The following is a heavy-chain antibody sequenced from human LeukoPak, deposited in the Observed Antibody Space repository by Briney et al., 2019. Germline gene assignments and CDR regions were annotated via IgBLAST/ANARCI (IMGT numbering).Heavy chain of an antibody. CDR3: ARQAHSSSQDLM. D-gene: IGHD6-13*01. J-gene: IGHJ4*02. Sequence: AESLKISGKGSGYSFTSYGIGWGRQMPGKGLEWMGSIYPGDSGTRYSPSFQGQVTISADKSISTAYLQWSSLKASDTAMYYCARQAHSSSQDLMWGQGSLVTVSS. V-gene: IGHV5-51*01. CDR1: GYSFTSYG. CDR2: IYPGDSGT.